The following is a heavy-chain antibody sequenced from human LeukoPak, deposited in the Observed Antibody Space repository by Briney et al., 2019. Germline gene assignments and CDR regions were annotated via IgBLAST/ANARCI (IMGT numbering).Heavy chain of an antibody. Sequence: GGSLRLSCAASGFTFSSYSMNWVRQAPGKGLEWVSSISSSSSYIYYADSVKGRFTISRDSSKNTLYLQMNSLRAEDTAVYYCAKVSGGGLYYDGMDVWGQGTTVTVSS. CDR1: GFTFSSYS. CDR3: AKVSGGGLYYDGMDV. J-gene: IGHJ6*02. V-gene: IGHV3-21*04. D-gene: IGHD1-14*01. CDR2: ISSSSSYI.